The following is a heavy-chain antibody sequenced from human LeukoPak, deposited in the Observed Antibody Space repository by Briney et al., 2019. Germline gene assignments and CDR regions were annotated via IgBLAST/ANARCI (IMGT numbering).Heavy chain of an antibody. CDR2: IYTSGST. CDR3: ARESILGYCSSTSCYSYAYYYYMDV. J-gene: IGHJ6*03. D-gene: IGHD2-2*01. CDR1: GGSISSGSYY. Sequence: SQTLSLTCTVSGGSISSGSYYWSWIRQPAGKGLEWIGRIYTSGSTNYNPSLKSRVTISVDTSKNHFSLKLSSVTAADTAVYYCARESILGYCSSTSCYSYAYYYYMDVWGKGTTVTISS. V-gene: IGHV4-61*02.